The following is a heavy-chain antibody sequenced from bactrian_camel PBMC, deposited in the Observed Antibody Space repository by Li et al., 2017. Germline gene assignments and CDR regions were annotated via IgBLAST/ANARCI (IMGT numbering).Heavy chain of an antibody. CDR1: GSNYDTMC. Sequence: HVQLVESGGGSVQAGGSLRLSCAIAGSNYDTMCLAWFRQAPGTGREGVAVINSDGSTAYADSVKGRFTISRDNAKNTLYLQMNNLKPEDTAMYYCAALRPPCTVYSGADYKGQGTQVTVS. CDR2: INSDGST. J-gene: IGHJ4*01. V-gene: IGHV3S55*01. D-gene: IGHD2*01.